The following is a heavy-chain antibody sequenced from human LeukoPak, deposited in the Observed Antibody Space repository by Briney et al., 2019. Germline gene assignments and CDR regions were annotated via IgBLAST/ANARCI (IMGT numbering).Heavy chain of an antibody. Sequence: GESLKISCQVSGDKFNSYWLGWVRQVPGKALERMGIIFSADSDTRYSPSLQGQVTISIDKSINTAYLQWTSLQASDTAIYFCARGGSGSYTYFDYWGQGTKVNVFS. V-gene: IGHV5-51*01. CDR2: IFSADSDT. CDR1: GDKFNSYW. CDR3: ARGGSGSYTYFDY. D-gene: IGHD6-19*01. J-gene: IGHJ4*02.